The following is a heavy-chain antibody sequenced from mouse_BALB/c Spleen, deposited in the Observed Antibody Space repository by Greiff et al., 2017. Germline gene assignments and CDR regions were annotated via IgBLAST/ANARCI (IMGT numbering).Heavy chain of an antibody. V-gene: IGHV1S81*02. CDR2: INPSNGGT. CDR1: GYTFTSYY. Sequence: QVQLQQPGAELVKPGASVKLSCKASGYTFTSYYMYWVKQRPGQGLEWIGGINPSNGGTNFNEKFKSKATLTVDKSSSTAYMQLSSLTSEDSAVYYCTRETGRYWYFDVWGAGTTVTVSS. CDR3: TRETGRYWYFDV. D-gene: IGHD4-1*01. J-gene: IGHJ1*01.